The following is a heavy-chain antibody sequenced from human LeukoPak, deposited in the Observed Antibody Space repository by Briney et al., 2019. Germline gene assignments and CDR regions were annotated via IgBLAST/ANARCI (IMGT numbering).Heavy chain of an antibody. CDR3: ARELFAGGSRGA. J-gene: IGHJ5*02. Sequence: RGCLRLSCAASGVTLSTNYMTWVRQAAGKGLESVSVIYSGATTYYTDDVTGRLTISRDNSKNTVYLQLTSLRAEVTAVYYCARELFAGGSRGAWGKGPLVTVS. V-gene: IGHV3-53*05. CDR2: IYSGATT. CDR1: GVTLSTNY. D-gene: IGHD3-10*01.